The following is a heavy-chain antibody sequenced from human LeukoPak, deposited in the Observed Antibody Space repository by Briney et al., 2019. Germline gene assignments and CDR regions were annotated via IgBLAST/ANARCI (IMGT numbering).Heavy chain of an antibody. J-gene: IGHJ3*02. CDR1: GFTFDDYA. D-gene: IGHD2-2*01. CDR3: AKDTLGYCSSTSCSYHAFDI. Sequence: GRSLRLSCAASGFTFDDYAMHWVRQAPGKGLEWVSGISWNSGSIGYADSVKGRFTISRDSAKNSLYLQMNSLRAEDTALYYCAKDTLGYCSSTSCSYHAFDIWGQGTMVTVSS. CDR2: ISWNSGSI. V-gene: IGHV3-9*01.